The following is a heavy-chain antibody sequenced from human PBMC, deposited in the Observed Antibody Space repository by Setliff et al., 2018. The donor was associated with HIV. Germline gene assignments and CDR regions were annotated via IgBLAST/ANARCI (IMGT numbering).Heavy chain of an antibody. D-gene: IGHD3-3*01. Sequence: SETLSPTCTVSGASVTNVLYYWSWLRQPAGKGLEWIGHIYTSGNSRYTNYNSSLESRVAISLDTSSNQFSLKLSSVTAADTAVYHCAREREAWSAYDSWGQGTLVTVSS. CDR1: GASVTNVLYY. CDR3: AREREAWSAYDS. CDR2: IYTSGNSRYT. V-gene: IGHV4-61*09. J-gene: IGHJ5*02.